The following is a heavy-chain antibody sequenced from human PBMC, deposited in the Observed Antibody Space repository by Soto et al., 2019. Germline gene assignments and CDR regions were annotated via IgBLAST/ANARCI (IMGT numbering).Heavy chain of an antibody. D-gene: IGHD3-22*01. Sequence: QVQPVESGGGVVQPGRSLRLSCAASGFTFSSYGMHWVRQAPGKGLEWVAVIWYDGSNKYYADSVKGRFTISRDNSKNTLYLQMNSLRAEDTAVYYCAREQGVTTTFDYWGQGTLVTVSS. V-gene: IGHV3-33*01. CDR3: AREQGVTTTFDY. J-gene: IGHJ4*02. CDR2: IWYDGSNK. CDR1: GFTFSSYG.